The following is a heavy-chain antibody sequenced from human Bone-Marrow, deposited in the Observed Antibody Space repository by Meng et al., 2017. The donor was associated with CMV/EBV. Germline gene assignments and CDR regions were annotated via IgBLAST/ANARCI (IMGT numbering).Heavy chain of an antibody. V-gene: IGHV3-48*03. J-gene: IGHJ4*02. CDR3: ARGGGGYDY. CDR2: ISRSGSTI. D-gene: IGHD3-10*01. Sequence: GESLKISCAASGFSFSSYEMNWVRQAPGRGLEWVSYISRSGSTIYYADSVKGRFTISRDNAKNSLYLQMNSLRAEDTAVYYCARGGGGYDYWGQGTRVTVSS. CDR1: GFSFSSYE.